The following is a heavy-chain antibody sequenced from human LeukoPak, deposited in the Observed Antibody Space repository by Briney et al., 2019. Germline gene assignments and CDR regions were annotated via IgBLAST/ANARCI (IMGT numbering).Heavy chain of an antibody. Sequence: GGSLRLSCAASGFTFSSYAMHWVRQAPGKGLGWVAVISYDGSNKYYADSVKGRFTISRDNSKNTLYLQMNSLRAEDTAVYYCARGSDYYYDSSGPPPNLDYWGQGTLVTVSS. J-gene: IGHJ4*02. CDR1: GFTFSSYA. CDR3: ARGSDYYYDSSGPPPNLDY. V-gene: IGHV3-30-3*01. CDR2: ISYDGSNK. D-gene: IGHD3-22*01.